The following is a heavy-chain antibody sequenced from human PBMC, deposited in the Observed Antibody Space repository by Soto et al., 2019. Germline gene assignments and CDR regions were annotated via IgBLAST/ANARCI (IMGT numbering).Heavy chain of an antibody. CDR2: INAGNGNT. J-gene: IGHJ4*02. D-gene: IGHD5-12*01. CDR1: GYTFTSYA. V-gene: IGHV1-3*01. CDR3: ARGSGYDYPYFDY. Sequence: GASGKVSCKASGYTFTSYAMDWVRPAPGQRLEWMGWINAGNGNTKYSQKFQGRVTITRDTSASTAYMELSSLRSEDTAVYYCARGSGYDYPYFDYWGQGTLVTVSS.